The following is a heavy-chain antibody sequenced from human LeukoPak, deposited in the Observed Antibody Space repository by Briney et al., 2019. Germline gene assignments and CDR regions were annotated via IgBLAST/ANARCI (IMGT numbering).Heavy chain of an antibody. CDR1: GGSISSSDYY. Sequence: SQTLSLTCTVSGGSISSSDYYWSWIRQPPGKGLEWIGYIYYSGSTSYNPSLKSRVTISVDTSKIQFSLKLTSVTAADTAVYYCARGFDAHNAFDIWGQGTMVTVSS. CDR3: ARGFDAHNAFDI. D-gene: IGHD3-9*01. J-gene: IGHJ3*02. V-gene: IGHV4-30-4*01. CDR2: IYYSGST.